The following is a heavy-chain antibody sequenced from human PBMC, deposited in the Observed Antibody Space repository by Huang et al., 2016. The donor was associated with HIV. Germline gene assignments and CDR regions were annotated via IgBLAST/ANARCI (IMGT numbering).Heavy chain of an antibody. D-gene: IGHD6-13*01. CDR3: ASQHIGAAATWF. V-gene: IGHV4-39*01. Sequence: QLQLQESGPGQVKPSETLSLTCTVSGDFISSTNYYWGWIRQSPGKGLEWVGRVYQSGNTNYNPSLKSRCTLSVDKARNQFSLRLNSVTAADTAVYYCASQHIGAAATWFWGRGTQVAVSS. CDR1: GDFISSTNYY. CDR2: VYQSGNT. J-gene: IGHJ4*02.